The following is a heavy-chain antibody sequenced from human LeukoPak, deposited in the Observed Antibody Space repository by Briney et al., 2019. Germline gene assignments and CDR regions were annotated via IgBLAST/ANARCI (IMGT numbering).Heavy chain of an antibody. V-gene: IGHV3-30*18. CDR2: ISYDGSNK. D-gene: IGHD1-14*01. CDR3: AKDGRVRLGTNPFDY. J-gene: IGHJ4*02. CDR1: GFTFSSYG. Sequence: PGRSLRLSCAASGFTFSSYGMHWVRQAPGKGLEWVAVISYDGSNKYYADSVKGRFTISRDNSKNTLYLQMNSLRAEDTVVYYCAKDGRVRLGTNPFDYWGQGTLVTVSS.